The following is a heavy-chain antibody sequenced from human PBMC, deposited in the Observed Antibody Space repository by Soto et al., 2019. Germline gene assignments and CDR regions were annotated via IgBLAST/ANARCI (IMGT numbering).Heavy chain of an antibody. Sequence: GESLKISCKGSGYNFTNYWIGWVRQMPGKGLESMGIIYPGDSDTRYSPSFQGQVTISADKSISTAYLQWSSLKASDTAMYYCAGGGVRGVVTRTRDYYGMDIWGQGTTVTVSS. CDR2: IYPGDSDT. V-gene: IGHV5-51*01. CDR1: GYNFTNYW. D-gene: IGHD3-10*01. J-gene: IGHJ6*02. CDR3: AGGGVRGVVTRTRDYYGMDI.